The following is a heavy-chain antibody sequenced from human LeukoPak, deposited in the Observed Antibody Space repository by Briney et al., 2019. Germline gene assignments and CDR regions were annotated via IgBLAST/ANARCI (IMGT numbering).Heavy chain of an antibody. V-gene: IGHV3-7*01. D-gene: IGHD6-19*01. Sequence: GGSLRLSCAASGFTFSSYWMTWVRQAPGKGLEWVANIKQDGSEKYYVDSVKGRFTVSRDNAKNTLYLQMNSLRAEDTAVYYCARGSGWFYFDYWGQGTLVTVSS. CDR1: GFTFSSYW. J-gene: IGHJ4*02. CDR2: IKQDGSEK. CDR3: ARGSGWFYFDY.